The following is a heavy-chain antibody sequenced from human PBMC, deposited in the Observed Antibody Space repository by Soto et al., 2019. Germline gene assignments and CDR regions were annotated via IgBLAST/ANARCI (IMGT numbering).Heavy chain of an antibody. V-gene: IGHV3-30*18. CDR3: AKAQDSGYYIRTEFDY. D-gene: IGHD5-12*01. J-gene: IGHJ4*02. Sequence: QVQLVESGGGVVQPGTSLRLSCAAFGFTFSSYGMHWVRQAPGKGLEWVAVISYDGSNEYYADSVKGRFTISRDDSKNTLDLQMSSLRAEDTAVYYCAKAQDSGYYIRTEFDYRGQGTLVTVSS. CDR1: GFTFSSYG. CDR2: ISYDGSNE.